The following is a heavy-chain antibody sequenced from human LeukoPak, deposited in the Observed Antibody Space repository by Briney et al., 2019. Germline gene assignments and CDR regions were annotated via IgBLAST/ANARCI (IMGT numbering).Heavy chain of an antibody. CDR1: GFTLSSYW. Sequence: PGGSLRLSCAASGFTLSSYWMSWVRQAPGKGLEWVANIKQDGSEKYYVDSVKGRFTISRDNVKNSLYLQMNSLRAEDTAVYYCARDGWFGELSPPSFDYWGQGTLVTVSS. V-gene: IGHV3-7*01. J-gene: IGHJ4*02. CDR2: IKQDGSEK. D-gene: IGHD3-10*01. CDR3: ARDGWFGELSPPSFDY.